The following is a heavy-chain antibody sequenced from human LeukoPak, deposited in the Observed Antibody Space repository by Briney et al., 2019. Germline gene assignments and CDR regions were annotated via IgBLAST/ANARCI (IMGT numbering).Heavy chain of an antibody. CDR1: GFTVSSKY. J-gene: IGHJ4*02. Sequence: GGSLRLSCAASGFTVSSKYMSWVRQAPGRGLEWVAVISYDGSNKYYADSVKGRFTISRDNSKNTLYLQMNSLRSDDTAVYYCARALYTSRSYLATFSPTNFDYWGQGTLVTVSS. D-gene: IGHD6-13*01. CDR3: ARALYTSRSYLATFSPTNFDY. V-gene: IGHV3-30*03. CDR2: ISYDGSNK.